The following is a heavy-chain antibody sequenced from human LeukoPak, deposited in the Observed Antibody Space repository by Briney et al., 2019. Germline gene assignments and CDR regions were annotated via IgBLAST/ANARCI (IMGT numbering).Heavy chain of an antibody. CDR2: INHRGDT. Sequence: PSETLSLTCAVYGGSFSAYYWSWIRQSPGKGLEWIAEINHRGDTNYNPSVKSRVSISVDTSKNQFSLKVTSLTAADTAVYYCARRPTISETGYFDYWGQGTLVTVSS. J-gene: IGHJ4*03. CDR1: GGSFSAYY. D-gene: IGHD1-1*01. V-gene: IGHV4-34*01. CDR3: ARRPTISETGYFDY.